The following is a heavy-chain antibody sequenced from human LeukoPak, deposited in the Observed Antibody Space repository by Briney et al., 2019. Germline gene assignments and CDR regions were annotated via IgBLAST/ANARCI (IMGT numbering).Heavy chain of an antibody. J-gene: IGHJ5*02. CDR2: IYYSGST. CDR1: GGSISSSSYY. Sequence: SETLPLTCTVSGGSISSSSYYWGWIRQPPGKGLGWIGSIYYSGSTYYNPSLKSRVTISVDTSKNQFSLKLSSVTAADTAVYYCARPRDPGNWFDPWGQGTLVTVSS. CDR3: ARPRDPGNWFDP. V-gene: IGHV4-39*01.